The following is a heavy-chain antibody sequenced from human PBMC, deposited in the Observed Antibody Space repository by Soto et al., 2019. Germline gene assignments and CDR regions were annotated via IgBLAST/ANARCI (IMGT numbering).Heavy chain of an antibody. CDR1: GCKCSSYA. V-gene: IGHV3-23*01. J-gene: IGHJ6*02. D-gene: IGHD4-4*01. CDR3: AKDHTSLHPKSNYYYYGMDV. Sequence: GGSLRVSRGASGCKCSSYAMSWVSQNTGKGLEWVSAISGSGGSTYYADSVKGRFTISRDNSKNTLYLQMNSLRAEDTAVYYCAKDHTSLHPKSNYYYYGMDVWGQGTTVTVSS. CDR2: ISGSGGST.